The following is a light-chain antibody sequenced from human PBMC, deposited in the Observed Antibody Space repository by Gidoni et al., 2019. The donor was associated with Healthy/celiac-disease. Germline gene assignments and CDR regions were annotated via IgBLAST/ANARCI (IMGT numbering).Light chain of an antibody. CDR3: QQYGSSLWT. CDR2: GAS. Sequence: IVLTQSPGTLSLSPGERDTLSCRASQSVSSSYLAWYQQKPGQAPRLLIYGASSRATGIPDRFSGSGSGPDFTLTISRLEPEDFAVYYCQQYGSSLWTFGQGTKVEIK. J-gene: IGKJ1*01. V-gene: IGKV3-20*01. CDR1: QSVSSSY.